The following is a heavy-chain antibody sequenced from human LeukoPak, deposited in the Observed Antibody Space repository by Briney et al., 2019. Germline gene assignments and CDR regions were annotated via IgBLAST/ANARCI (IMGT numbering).Heavy chain of an antibody. J-gene: IGHJ4*02. CDR2: IYSSGST. CDR1: AGSIHSAAVS. CDR3: VRGRTFDRKFDY. V-gene: IGHV4-61*09. D-gene: IGHD3-22*01. Sequence: PSETLSLAFSAPAGSIHSAAVSSGWIRQPAGKGLEWIGHIYSSGSTNYNPSLKSRVTMSLDMSKNQFSLNLRSVTAADTAVYDCVRGRTFDRKFDYWGQGTLVTVSS.